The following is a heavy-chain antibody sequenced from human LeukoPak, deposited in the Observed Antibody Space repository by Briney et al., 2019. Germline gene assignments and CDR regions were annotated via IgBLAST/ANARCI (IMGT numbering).Heavy chain of an antibody. CDR3: ARGRSPGAFDI. J-gene: IGHJ3*02. CDR1: GFTFSSYR. V-gene: IGHV3-21*01. Sequence: GGSLRLSCAASGFTFSSYRMNWVRQAPGKGLEWVSCISSSSTYIYYADSVKGRFSISRDNAKNSPYLQMNSLRAEDTAVYYCARGRSPGAFDIWGQGTMVTVSS. CDR2: ISSSSTYI.